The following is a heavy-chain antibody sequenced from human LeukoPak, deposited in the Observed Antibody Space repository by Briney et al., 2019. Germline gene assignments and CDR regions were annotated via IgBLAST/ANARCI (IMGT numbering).Heavy chain of an antibody. CDR3: ARANFLYCSSTTCLFDY. CDR1: GYTFTDCY. V-gene: IGHV1-2*02. J-gene: IGHJ4*02. Sequence: ASVKLSCKASGYTFTDCYMHWVRQPPGQGFEWMGWINPNDGDTNYAQKFQGRVTMTRDTPISTAHMEVSRLRSDDTAVYYCARANFLYCSSTTCLFDYWGQGTPVTVSS. D-gene: IGHD2-2*01. CDR2: INPNDGDT.